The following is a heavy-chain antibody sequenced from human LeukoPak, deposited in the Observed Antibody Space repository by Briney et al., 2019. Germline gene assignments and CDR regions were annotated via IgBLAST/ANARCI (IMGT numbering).Heavy chain of an antibody. CDR1: GFTFSSYA. Sequence: GGSLRLSCAASGFTFSSYAMSWVRQAPGKGLEWVSGIRGSGGSTYYAGSVKGRFTISRDNSKDTLYLQMNSLRAEDTAVYYCAKGLPRKEWEPGYYGMDVWGQGTTVTVSS. V-gene: IGHV3-23*01. CDR2: IRGSGGST. CDR3: AKGLPRKEWEPGYYGMDV. J-gene: IGHJ6*02. D-gene: IGHD1-26*01.